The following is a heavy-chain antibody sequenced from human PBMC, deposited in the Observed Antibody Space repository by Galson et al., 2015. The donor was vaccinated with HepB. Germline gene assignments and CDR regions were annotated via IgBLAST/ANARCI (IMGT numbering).Heavy chain of an antibody. Sequence: SVKVSCKASGGTFSSYTISWVRQAPGQGLEWMGRIIPILGIANYAQKFQGRVTITADKSTSTAYMELSSLRSEDTAVYYCASQAYYYDWDGDYWGQGTLVTVSS. J-gene: IGHJ4*02. CDR1: GGTFSSYT. D-gene: IGHD3-22*01. V-gene: IGHV1-69*02. CDR2: IIPILGIA. CDR3: ASQAYYYDWDGDY.